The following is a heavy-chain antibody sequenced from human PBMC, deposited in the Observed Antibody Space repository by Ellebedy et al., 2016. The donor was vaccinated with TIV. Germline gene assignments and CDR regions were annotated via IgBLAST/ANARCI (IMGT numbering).Heavy chain of an antibody. CDR2: IYYSGST. CDR1: GGSISSYY. D-gene: IGHD4-17*01. CDR3: ARYGDDPLYWYFDL. V-gene: IGHV4-59*01. J-gene: IGHJ2*01. Sequence: MPSETLSLTCTVSGGSISSYYWSWIRQPPGKGLEWIGYIYYSGSTNYNPSLKSRVTISVDTSKNQFSLKLSSVTAADTAVYYCARYGDDPLYWYFDLWGRGTLVTVSS.